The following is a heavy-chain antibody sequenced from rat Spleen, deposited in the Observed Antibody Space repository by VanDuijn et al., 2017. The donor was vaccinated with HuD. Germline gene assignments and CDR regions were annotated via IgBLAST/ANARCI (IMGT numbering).Heavy chain of an antibody. CDR1: GFSLTGYS. Sequence: QVQLKESGPGLVQPSQTLSLPCTVSGFSLTGYSVYWVRQPSGKGLEWMGRMRYNGDTSYNSVLKSRLSISRDTSKSQVFLKMNSLQTEDTGTYYCARGEKTPDYWGQGVMVTVSS. V-gene: IGHV2-63*01. CDR3: ARGEKTPDY. J-gene: IGHJ2*01. CDR2: MRYNGDT.